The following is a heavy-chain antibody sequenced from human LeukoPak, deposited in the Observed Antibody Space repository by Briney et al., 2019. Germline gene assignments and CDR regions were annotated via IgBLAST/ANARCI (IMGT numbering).Heavy chain of an antibody. J-gene: IGHJ4*02. CDR2: INHNGST. CDR3: ATRFGWLLFGTPGVDY. CDR1: GVSFSGYY. D-gene: IGHD3-9*01. V-gene: IGHV4-34*01. Sequence: PSETLCLTCAAYGVSFSGYYWSWIRQPPGKGLEWIGEINHNGSTNYNPSLKSRVTISVDTCKNQFSLKLSSVTAADTAVYYCATRFGWLLFGTPGVDYWGQGTLVAVSS.